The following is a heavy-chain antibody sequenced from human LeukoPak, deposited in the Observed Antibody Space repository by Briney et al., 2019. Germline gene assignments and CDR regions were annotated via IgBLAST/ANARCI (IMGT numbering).Heavy chain of an antibody. CDR1: GFTFSSYA. CDR2: ISGGGGST. V-gene: IGHV3-23*01. J-gene: IGHJ4*02. Sequence: GGSLRLSCAASGFTFSSYAMSWVRQAPGKGLEWVSVISGGGGSTYYADSVKGRFTISRDNSKNTLYLQMNSLRAEDTAVYYCAKDRTSRIAARFFDYWGQGTLVTVSS. D-gene: IGHD6-6*01. CDR3: AKDRTSRIAARFFDY.